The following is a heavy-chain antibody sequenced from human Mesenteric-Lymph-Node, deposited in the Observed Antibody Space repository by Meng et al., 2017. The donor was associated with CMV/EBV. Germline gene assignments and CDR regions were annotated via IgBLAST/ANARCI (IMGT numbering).Heavy chain of an antibody. CDR1: SLSGYY. CDR3: AREPLGYSGYDYRGWYFDL. J-gene: IGHJ2*01. Sequence: SLSGYYWSWIRQPPGKGLEWIGEINHSGSTNYNPSLKSRVTISVDTSKNQFSLKLSSVTAADTAVYYCAREPLGYSGYDYRGWYFDLWGRGTLVTVSS. V-gene: IGHV4-34*01. CDR2: INHSGST. D-gene: IGHD5-12*01.